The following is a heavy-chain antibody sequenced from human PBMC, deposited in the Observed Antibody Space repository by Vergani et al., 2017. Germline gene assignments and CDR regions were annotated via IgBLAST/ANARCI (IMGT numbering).Heavy chain of an antibody. CDR3: ARLTVTMGHNWFDP. V-gene: IGHV1-18*01. CDR2: ISAYNGNT. J-gene: IGHJ5*02. D-gene: IGHD4-17*01. Sequence: QVQLEQSGAEVKKPGSSVTVSCRASGGTFGSHTISWVRQAPGQGLEWMGWISAYNGNTNYPEKFQGRLTMTTDTSTSTAYMELRSLRSDDTAVYYCARLTVTMGHNWFDPWGQGTLVTVSS. CDR1: GGTFGSHT.